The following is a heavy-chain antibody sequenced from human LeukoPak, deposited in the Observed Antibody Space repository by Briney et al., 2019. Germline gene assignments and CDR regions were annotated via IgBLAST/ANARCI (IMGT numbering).Heavy chain of an antibody. CDR2: MNPNSGNT. Sequence: GASVKVSCKASGYTFTSYYMHWVRQATGQGLEWMGWMNPNSGNTGFAQKFQGRVTITSNTSINTAYLELSSLGSEDTAVYYCARDRGLYCSGASCYYYYMDVWGKGTTVTVSS. CDR1: GYTFTSYY. J-gene: IGHJ6*03. V-gene: IGHV1-8*03. CDR3: ARDRGLYCSGASCYYYYMDV. D-gene: IGHD2-15*01.